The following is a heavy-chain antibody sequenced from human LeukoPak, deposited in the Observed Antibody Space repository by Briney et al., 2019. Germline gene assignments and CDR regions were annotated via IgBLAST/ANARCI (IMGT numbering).Heavy chain of an antibody. V-gene: IGHV4-39*07. CDR2: INHSGGT. CDR3: ALELVVPAALERLNAFDI. J-gene: IGHJ3*02. D-gene: IGHD2-2*01. Sequence: SETLSLTCTVSGGSISSSSYYWSWIRQPPGKGPEWIGEINHSGGTTYNPSLKSRVTISVDTSKIQFSLNLTSVTAADTAVYYCALELVVPAALERLNAFDIWGHGTMVTVSS. CDR1: GGSISSSSYY.